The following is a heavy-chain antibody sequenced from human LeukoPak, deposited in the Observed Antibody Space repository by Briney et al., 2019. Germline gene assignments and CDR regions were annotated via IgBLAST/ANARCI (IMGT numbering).Heavy chain of an antibody. J-gene: IGHJ4*02. CDR3: ARGQGGLPARIAAAGRFGY. V-gene: IGHV1-8*01. CDR2: MNPNSGNT. CDR1: GYTFTSYD. D-gene: IGHD6-13*01. Sequence: ASVKVSCKASGYTFTSYDINWVRQATGQGLEWMGWMNPNSGNTGYAQKFQGRVTMTRNTSISTAYMELSSLRSEDTAVYYCARGQGGLPARIAAAGRFGYWGQGTLVTVSS.